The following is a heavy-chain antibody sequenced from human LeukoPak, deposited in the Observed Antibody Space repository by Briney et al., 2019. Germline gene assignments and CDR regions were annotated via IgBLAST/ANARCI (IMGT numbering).Heavy chain of an antibody. CDR1: GGTFSSYA. CDR2: IIPILGIA. V-gene: IGHV1-69*04. J-gene: IGHJ6*02. CDR3: ARPDTNYGDHVYYYGMDV. D-gene: IGHD4-17*01. Sequence: ASVKVSCKASGGTFSSYAISWVRQAPGQGLEWMGRIIPILGIANYAQKFQGRVTITADKSTSTAYMELSSLRSEDTAVYYCARPDTNYGDHVYYYGMDVWGQGITVTVSS.